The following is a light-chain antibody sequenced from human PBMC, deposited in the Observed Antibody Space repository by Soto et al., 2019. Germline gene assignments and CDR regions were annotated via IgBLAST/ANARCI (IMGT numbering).Light chain of an antibody. V-gene: IGLV2-14*03. J-gene: IGLJ2*01. CDR2: DVS. CDR1: SGDVGGYNF. Sequence: QSALTQPASVSGSPGQSITISCTGTSGDVGGYNFVSWYQHHPGKAPKLMIYDVSNRPSGVSNRFSGSKSGNTASLTISGLQTEDEADYYCSSYTSSSTQVFGGGTKLIVL. CDR3: SSYTSSSTQV.